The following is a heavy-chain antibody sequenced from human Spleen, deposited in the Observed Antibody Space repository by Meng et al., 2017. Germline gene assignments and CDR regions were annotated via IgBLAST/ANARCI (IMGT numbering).Heavy chain of an antibody. J-gene: IGHJ6*02. CDR2: IYHGGSS. CDR3: AAGVAAAGTYYYYGLDV. CDR1: GYLISSGSY. V-gene: IGHV4-38-2*02. D-gene: IGHD6-13*01. Sequence: SETLSLTCIVSGYLISSGSYWGWIRQPPGKGLQWIGNIYHGGSSYDNPSLKSRVTISVDSSKNQFSLKLSSVTAADTAVYYCAAGVAAAGTYYYYGLDVWGQGTTVTVSS.